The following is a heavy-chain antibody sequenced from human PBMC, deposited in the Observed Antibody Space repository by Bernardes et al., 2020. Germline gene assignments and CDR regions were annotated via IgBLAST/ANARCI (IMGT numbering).Heavy chain of an antibody. CDR2: IYYSRTT. J-gene: IGHJ5*02. CDR1: GRFIRSVSDC. V-gene: IGHV4-39*01. CDR3: ARPSTVHHAEYNWFDP. Sequence: PQSLSPTCTVVGRFIRSVSDCWGWLLHTPGKGRDWIGSIYYSRTTYYNPSLKTRFTISVHTSKNQFSLKPSSVTAAETAGYYCARPSTVHHAEYNWFDPWGQGTLVTVSS. D-gene: IGHD4-4*01.